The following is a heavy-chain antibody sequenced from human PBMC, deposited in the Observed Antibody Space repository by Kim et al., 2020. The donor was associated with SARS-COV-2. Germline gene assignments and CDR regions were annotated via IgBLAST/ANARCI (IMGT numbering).Heavy chain of an antibody. V-gene: IGHV4-31*03. CDR2: IYYGGST. CDR1: GTSVVSGGHY. J-gene: IGHJ2*01. Sequence: SETLSLTCRVSGTSVVSGGHYWSWIRQQPGKGLEWLGNIYYGGSTNYNPSLDSRFTISVDTSTNLFALKVASVTAADTAVYFCAREVSLGSDFWHFDLWGRGVLVTVSS. D-gene: IGHD3-10*01. CDR3: AREVSLGSDFWHFDL.